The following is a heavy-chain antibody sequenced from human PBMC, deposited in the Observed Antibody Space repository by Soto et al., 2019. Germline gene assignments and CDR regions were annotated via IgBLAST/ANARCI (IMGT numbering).Heavy chain of an antibody. J-gene: IGHJ3*02. CDR3: ARTQTGYSSGWYTDAFDI. D-gene: IGHD6-19*01. CDR2: TYYRSKWYN. V-gene: IGHV6-1*01. Sequence: KQSQTLSLTCAISGDRVSSNSAAWNWIRQSPSRGLEWLGRTYYRSKWYNDYAVSVKSRITINPDTSKNQFSLQLNSVTPEDTAVYYCARTQTGYSSGWYTDAFDIWGQGTMVTVSS. CDR1: GDRVSSNSAA.